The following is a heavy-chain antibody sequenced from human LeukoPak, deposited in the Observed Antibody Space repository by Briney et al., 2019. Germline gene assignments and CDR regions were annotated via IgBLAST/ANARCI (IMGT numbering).Heavy chain of an antibody. D-gene: IGHD3-3*01. V-gene: IGHV1-8*01. CDR3: ARGAYDFWSGYYGY. J-gene: IGHJ4*02. Sequence: ASVKVSCKASGYTFTSYDINWVRQATGQGLEWMGLMNPNSGNTGYAQKFQGRVTMTRNTSISTAYMELSSLRSEDTAVYYRARGAYDFWSGYYGYWGQGTLVTVSS. CDR2: MNPNSGNT. CDR1: GYTFTSYD.